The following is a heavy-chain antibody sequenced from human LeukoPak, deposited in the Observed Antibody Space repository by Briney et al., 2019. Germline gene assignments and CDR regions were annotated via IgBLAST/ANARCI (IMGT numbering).Heavy chain of an antibody. J-gene: IGHJ4*02. CDR3: ARETYCGGDCYGYDY. CDR1: GGSISSGDYY. V-gene: IGHV4-30-4*08. Sequence: SQTLSLTCTVSGGSISSGDYYWSWIRQPPGKGLEWIGYIYYSGSTYYNPSLKSRLTISVDTSKNQFSLKLSSVTAADTAVYYCARETYCGGDCYGYDYWGQGTLVTVSS. CDR2: IYYSGST. D-gene: IGHD2-21*01.